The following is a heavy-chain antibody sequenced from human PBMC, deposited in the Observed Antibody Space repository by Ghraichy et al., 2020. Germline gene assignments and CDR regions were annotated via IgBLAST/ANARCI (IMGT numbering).Heavy chain of an antibody. Sequence: ASVKVSCKASGYTFTSYYMHWVRQAPGQGLEWMGIINPSGGSTSYAQKFQGRVTMTRDTSTSTVYMELSSLRSEDTAVYYCAREGRMGSGWTYGMDVWGQGTTVTVSS. CDR3: AREGRMGSGWTYGMDV. CDR2: INPSGGST. D-gene: IGHD6-19*01. J-gene: IGHJ6*02. CDR1: GYTFTSYY. V-gene: IGHV1-46*01.